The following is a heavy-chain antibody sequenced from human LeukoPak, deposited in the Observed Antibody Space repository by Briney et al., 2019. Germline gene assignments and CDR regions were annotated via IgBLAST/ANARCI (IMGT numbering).Heavy chain of an antibody. CDR1: GGSISSYY. J-gene: IGHJ4*02. D-gene: IGHD5-18*01. Sequence: SETLSLTCTVSGGSISSYYWSWIRQPPGKGLEWIGYIYYSGSTNYNPSLKSRVAISVDTSKNQFSLKLSSVTAADTAVYYCASGGYSYGLNYWGQGTLVTVSS. V-gene: IGHV4-59*01. CDR2: IYYSGST. CDR3: ASGGYSYGLNY.